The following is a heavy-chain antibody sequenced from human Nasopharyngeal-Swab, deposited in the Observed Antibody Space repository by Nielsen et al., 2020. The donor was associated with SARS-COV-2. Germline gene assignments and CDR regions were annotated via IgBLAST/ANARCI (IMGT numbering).Heavy chain of an antibody. CDR3: ARHGVGSGWCFQH. V-gene: IGHV4/OR15-8*01. CDR2: IYLSGGP. Sequence: SETLSLICVVSGDSISNSNWWSWVRQPPGKGLEWLGQIYLSGGPAYNPSLKSRVTMSVDRSKNQFFLRLTSVTAADTAIYYCARHGVGSGWCFQHWGQGILVTVSS. CDR1: GDSISNSNW. J-gene: IGHJ1*01. D-gene: IGHD6-19*01.